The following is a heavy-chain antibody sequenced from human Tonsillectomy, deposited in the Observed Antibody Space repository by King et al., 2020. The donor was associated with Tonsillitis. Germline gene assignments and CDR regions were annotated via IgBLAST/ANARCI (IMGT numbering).Heavy chain of an antibody. CDR3: ARVGYYGSGSYLNWFDP. Sequence: QLVQSGAEVKKPGASVKVSCKASGYTFTGYYMHWVRQAPGQGLEWMGWINPNSGGTNYAQKFQGRVTMTRDTSISTAYMELSRLRSDDTAVYYCARVGYYGSGSYLNWFDPWGQGTLFTVSS. CDR1: GYTFTGYY. V-gene: IGHV1-2*02. D-gene: IGHD3-10*01. J-gene: IGHJ5*02. CDR2: INPNSGGT.